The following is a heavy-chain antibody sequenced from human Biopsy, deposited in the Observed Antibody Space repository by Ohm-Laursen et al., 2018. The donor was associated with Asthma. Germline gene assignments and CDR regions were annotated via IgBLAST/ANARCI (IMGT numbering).Heavy chain of an antibody. CDR3: ARTYYDFLTGQVNDAFAI. J-gene: IGHJ3*02. CDR1: GFTVSSNY. CDR2: IYSGGST. Sequence: SLRLSCAASGFTVSSNYMSWVRQAPGKGLEWVSVIYSGGSTYYADSVKGRFTISRDNSKNTLYLQMNSLRAEDTAVYYCARTYYDFLTGQVNDAFAIWGQGTMVTVSS. V-gene: IGHV3-53*01. D-gene: IGHD3-9*01.